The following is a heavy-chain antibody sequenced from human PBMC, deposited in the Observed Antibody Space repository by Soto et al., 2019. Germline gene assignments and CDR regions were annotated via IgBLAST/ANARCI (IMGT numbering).Heavy chain of an antibody. D-gene: IGHD1-1*01. J-gene: IGHJ5*02. Sequence: QVQLVQSGPELKKPGASVKVSCKTSGYSFYNSGISWVRQAPGQGREWMGWISVYSGYAHSAQKFQGRVIMTADTVTSTSYMELRGLSSDDMAMSYCSKNGTTGFAAWGQGTLVSVSS. CDR2: ISVYSGYA. V-gene: IGHV1-18*03. CDR3: SKNGTTGFAA. CDR1: GYSFYNSG.